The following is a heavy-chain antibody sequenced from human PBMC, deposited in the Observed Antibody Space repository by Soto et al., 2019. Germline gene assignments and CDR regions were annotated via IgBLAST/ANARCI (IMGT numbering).Heavy chain of an antibody. CDR1: GYTFTGYY. CDR3: ARNGESGSSSSRDYYYYYMDV. Sequence: ASVKVSCKASGYTFTGYYMHWVRQAPGQGLEWMGWINPNSGGTNYAQKFQGWVTMTRDTSISTAYMELSRLRSDDTAVYYCARNGESGSSSSRDYYYYYMDVWGKGTTVTVSS. J-gene: IGHJ6*03. D-gene: IGHD6-6*01. V-gene: IGHV1-2*04. CDR2: INPNSGGT.